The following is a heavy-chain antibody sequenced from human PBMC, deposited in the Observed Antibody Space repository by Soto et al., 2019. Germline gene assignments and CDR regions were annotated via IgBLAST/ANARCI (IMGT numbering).Heavy chain of an antibody. J-gene: IGHJ6*02. CDR2: ISYDGSNK. Sequence: GGSLGLSCAASGFTFSSYAMHWVRQAPGKGLEWVAVISYDGSNKYYADSVKGRFTISRDNSKNTLYLQMNSLRAEDTAVYYCARDVRLGICSGGSCYFATSPAYYYGMDVWGQGTTVTVSS. D-gene: IGHD2-15*01. V-gene: IGHV3-30-3*01. CDR1: GFTFSSYA. CDR3: ARDVRLGICSGGSCYFATSPAYYYGMDV.